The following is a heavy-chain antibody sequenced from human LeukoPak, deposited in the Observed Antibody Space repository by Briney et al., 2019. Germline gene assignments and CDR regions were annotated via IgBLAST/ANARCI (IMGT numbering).Heavy chain of an antibody. J-gene: IGHJ4*02. CDR3: ARGRSVDF. D-gene: IGHD2-15*01. CDR2: INHSGST. Sequence: SETLSLTCAVYGGSFSGYYWSWIRQPPGKGLEWIGEINHSGSTNYNTSLKSRVTISVDTSKNQLSLKLSSVTAADTAVYYCARGRSVDFWGQGTLVTVYS. V-gene: IGHV4-34*01. CDR1: GGSFSGYY.